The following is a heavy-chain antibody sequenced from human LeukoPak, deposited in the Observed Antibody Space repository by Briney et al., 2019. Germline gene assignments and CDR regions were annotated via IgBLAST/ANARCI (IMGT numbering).Heavy chain of an antibody. J-gene: IGHJ4*02. CDR1: GFIFSRYG. V-gene: IGHV3-33*01. CDR3: ARDLYFHDSSGYYYGVDY. CDR2: IWYDGSNK. D-gene: IGHD3-22*01. Sequence: GGSLRLSCAASGFIFSRYGLHWVRQAPGKGPEWVAAIWYDGSNKYYADSVKGRFTISRDNSRNTLYLEMNSLRAEDTAVYYCARDLYFHDSSGYYYGVDYWGQGTLVTVSS.